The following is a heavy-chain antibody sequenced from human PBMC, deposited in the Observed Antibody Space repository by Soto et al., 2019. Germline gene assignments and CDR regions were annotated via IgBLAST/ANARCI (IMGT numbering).Heavy chain of an antibody. V-gene: IGHV3-15*07. J-gene: IGHJ6*02. CDR2: IKSKTDGGTT. CDR1: GFTFSNAW. Sequence: PGGSLRLSCAASGFTFSNAWMNWVRQAPGKGLERVGRIKSKTDGGTTDYAAPVKGRFTISRDDSKNTLYLQMNSLKTEDTAVYYCTLSAIFGVVIIPDYYGMDVWGQGTTVTVSS. CDR3: TLSAIFGVVIIPDYYGMDV. D-gene: IGHD3-3*01.